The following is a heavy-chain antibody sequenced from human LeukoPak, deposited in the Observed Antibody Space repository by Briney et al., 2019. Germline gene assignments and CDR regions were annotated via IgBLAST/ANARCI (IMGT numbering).Heavy chain of an antibody. D-gene: IGHD2-15*01. CDR3: AREWAGLGYCSGGSCYAEDY. CDR1: GGTFSIYA. J-gene: IGHJ4*02. V-gene: IGHV1-69*04. Sequence: GASVKVSCKASGGTFSIYAISWVREAPGQGLEWMGRIIPILGIANYEQKFQGRVTITADKSTSTAYSELSTLRSEDTAVYYFAREWAGLGYCSGGSCYAEDYWGQGTLVTVSS. CDR2: IIPILGIA.